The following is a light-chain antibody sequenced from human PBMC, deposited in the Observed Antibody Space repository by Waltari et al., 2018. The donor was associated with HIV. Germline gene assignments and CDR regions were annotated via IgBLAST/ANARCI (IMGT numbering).Light chain of an antibody. J-gene: IGKJ1*01. CDR3: QQSYNTPPWT. CDR1: QSISSY. V-gene: IGKV1-39*01. CDR2: AAS. Sequence: DIQMTQSPSSLSASVGDRVTITCRASQSISSYLNWYQHKPGKAPKLLIYAASSLQSGAPSRFSGSGSGTDFTLTISSLQPEDFATYYCQQSYNTPPWTFGQGTKVAFK.